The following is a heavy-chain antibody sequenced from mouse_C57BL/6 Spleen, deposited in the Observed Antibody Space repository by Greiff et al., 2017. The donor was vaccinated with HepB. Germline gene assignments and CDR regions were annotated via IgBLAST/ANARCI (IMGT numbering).Heavy chain of an antibody. CDR3: ARALYDYDVGDYAMDY. J-gene: IGHJ4*01. V-gene: IGHV3-6*01. D-gene: IGHD2-4*01. CDR2: ISYDGSN. CDR1: GYSITSGYY. Sequence: VQLKESGPGLVKPSQSLSLTCSVTGYSITSGYYWNWIRQFPGNKLEWMGYISYDGSNNYNPSLNNRISITRDTSKNQFFLKLNSVTTEDTATYYCARALYDYDVGDYAMDYWGQGTSVTVSS.